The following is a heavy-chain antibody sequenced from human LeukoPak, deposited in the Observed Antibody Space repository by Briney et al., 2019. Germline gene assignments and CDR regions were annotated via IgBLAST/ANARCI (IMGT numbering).Heavy chain of an antibody. CDR3: ARVIHYYDSRGQGYYFDY. D-gene: IGHD3-22*01. J-gene: IGHJ4*02. Sequence: PSETLSLTCTVSGGSISSYYWSWIRQPPGKGLEWIGYIYYSGSTNYNPSLKSRVTISVDTSKNQFSLKLSSVTAADTAVYYCARVIHYYDSRGQGYYFDYWGQGTLVTVSS. CDR2: IYYSGST. CDR1: GGSISSYY. V-gene: IGHV4-59*01.